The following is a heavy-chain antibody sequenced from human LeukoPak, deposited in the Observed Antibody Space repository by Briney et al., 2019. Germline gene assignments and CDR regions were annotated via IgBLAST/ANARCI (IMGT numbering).Heavy chain of an antibody. CDR3: ARQKGYFDWLLSSDWFDP. CDR1: GGSISSSSYY. V-gene: IGHV4-39*01. CDR2: IYYSGST. D-gene: IGHD3-9*01. Sequence: SETLSLTCTVSGGSISSSSYYWGWIRQPPGKGLEWIGSIYYSGSTYYNPSLKSRVTISVDTSKNQFSLKLSSVTAADTAVYYCARQKGYFDWLLSSDWFDPWGQGTLVTVSS. J-gene: IGHJ5*02.